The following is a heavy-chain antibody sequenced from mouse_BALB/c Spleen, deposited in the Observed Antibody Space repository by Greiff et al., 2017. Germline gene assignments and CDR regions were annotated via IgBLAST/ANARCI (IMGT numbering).Heavy chain of an antibody. D-gene: IGHD1-2*01. Sequence: VQLQQSGAALVRSGASVKLSCTASGFNIKDYYMHWVKQRPEQGLEWIGWIDPENGDTEYAPKFQGKATMTADTSSNTAYLQLSSLTSEDTAVYYCSLRLGAYWGQGTLVTVSA. CDR2: IDPENGDT. CDR3: SLRLGAY. J-gene: IGHJ3*01. V-gene: IGHV14-4*02. CDR1: GFNIKDYY.